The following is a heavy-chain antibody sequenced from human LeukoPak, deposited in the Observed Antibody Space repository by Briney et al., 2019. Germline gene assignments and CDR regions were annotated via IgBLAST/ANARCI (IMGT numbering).Heavy chain of an antibody. CDR1: GFTFSSYD. Sequence: PGGSLRLSCSASGFTFSSYDMHWVRQAPGKRLEYVSAISSNGGSTYYADSVKGRFTISRDNSKNTLYLQMSSLRAEDTAVYYCVTVSLQWLANFNFDYWGQGTLVTVSS. J-gene: IGHJ4*02. D-gene: IGHD6-19*01. V-gene: IGHV3-64D*06. CDR2: ISSNGGST. CDR3: VTVSLQWLANFNFDY.